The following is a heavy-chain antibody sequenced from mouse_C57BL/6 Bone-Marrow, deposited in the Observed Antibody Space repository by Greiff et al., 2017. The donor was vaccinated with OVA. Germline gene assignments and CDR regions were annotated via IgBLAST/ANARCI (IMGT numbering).Heavy chain of an antibody. V-gene: IGHV1-64*01. CDR2: IHPNSGST. D-gene: IGHD2-1*01. CDR1: GYTFTSYW. CDR3: ARPSTFED. Sequence: VQLQQSGAELVKPGASVKLSCKASGYTFTSYWMHWVKQRPGQGLEWIGMIHPNSGSTNYNEKFKSKATLTVDKSSSTAYMQLGSLTSEDSAVYYCARPSTFEDWGQGTTLTVSS. J-gene: IGHJ2*01.